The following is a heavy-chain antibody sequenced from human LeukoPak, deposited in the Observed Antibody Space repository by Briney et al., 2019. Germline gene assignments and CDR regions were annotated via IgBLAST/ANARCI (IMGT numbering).Heavy chain of an antibody. D-gene: IGHD3-10*01. CDR2: ISGTAENT. V-gene: IGHV3-23*01. Sequence: GGSLRLSCAASGFIISSYPMSWVRQAPGKGLEWVSAISGTAENTYYADSVKGRLSISRDNSRNTVHLQMNSLRPEDTAVYYCANQRGGFWGQGTLVTVSS. CDR1: GFIISSYP. CDR3: ANQRGGF. J-gene: IGHJ4*02.